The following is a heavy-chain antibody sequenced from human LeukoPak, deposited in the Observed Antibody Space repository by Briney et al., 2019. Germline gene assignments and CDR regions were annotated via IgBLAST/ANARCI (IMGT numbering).Heavy chain of an antibody. CDR1: GDTFTTYA. D-gene: IGHD2-8*01. CDR2: IIPMFDTP. J-gene: IGHJ5*02. V-gene: IGHV1-69*06. Sequence: GASVKVSCKASGDTFTTYAIIWVRQAPGQGLEWMGGIIPMFDTPNYAQRLQGRVTITAGKSTKTAYMELTSLRSEDTAVYYCARAGIPGYCTNVTCSNWLDPWGQGTLVTVSS. CDR3: ARAGIPGYCTNVTCSNWLDP.